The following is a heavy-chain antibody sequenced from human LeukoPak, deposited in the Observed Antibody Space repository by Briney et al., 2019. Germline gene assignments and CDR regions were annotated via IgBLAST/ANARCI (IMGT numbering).Heavy chain of an antibody. CDR2: INPSGGST. J-gene: IGHJ6*02. CDR3: AREQYGDYYYYGMDV. D-gene: IGHD4-17*01. V-gene: IGHV1-46*01. Sequence: ASVKVSFKASGYTFTSYYMHWVRQAPGQGLEWMGIINPSGGSTSYPQKFQGRVTMTRDTSTSTVYMELSSLRSEDTAVYYCAREQYGDYYYYGMDVWGQGTTVTV. CDR1: GYTFTSYY.